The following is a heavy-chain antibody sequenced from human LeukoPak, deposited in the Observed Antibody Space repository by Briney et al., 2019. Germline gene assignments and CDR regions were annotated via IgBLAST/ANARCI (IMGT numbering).Heavy chain of an antibody. J-gene: IGHJ4*02. Sequence: GRSLRLSCVASGLTFKSYGMHWARQAPGKGLEWVAIIWYDGSNKYYADFVKGRFTTSRDNSKNTLYLQMNSLRADDTAVYYCARVSWYSGTWYVDYWGQGTLVTVSS. D-gene: IGHD6-13*01. CDR1: GLTFKSYG. CDR3: ARVSWYSGTWYVDY. CDR2: IWYDGSNK. V-gene: IGHV3-33*01.